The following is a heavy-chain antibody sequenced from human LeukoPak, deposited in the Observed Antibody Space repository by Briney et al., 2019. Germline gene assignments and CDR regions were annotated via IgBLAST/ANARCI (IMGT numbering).Heavy chain of an antibody. D-gene: IGHD3-10*01. Sequence: SETLSLTCTVSGGSISSYYWSWIRQPPGKGLEWIGYIYYSGSTNYNPSLKSRVTISVDTSKNQFSLKLSSVTAADTAVYYCARRQSRGAFDIWGQGTMVTVSS. J-gene: IGHJ3*02. CDR2: IYYSGST. CDR1: GGSISSYY. CDR3: ARRQSRGAFDI. V-gene: IGHV4-59*08.